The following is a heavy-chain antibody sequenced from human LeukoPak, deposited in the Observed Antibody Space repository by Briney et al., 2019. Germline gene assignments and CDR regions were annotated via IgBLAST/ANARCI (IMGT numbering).Heavy chain of an antibody. CDR2: IYYSGST. J-gene: IGHJ6*02. CDR1: GGSFSGYY. CDR3: ASSSSRGVYYYYGMDV. Sequence: PSETLSLTCAVYGGSFSGYYWSWIRQPPGKGLEWIGSIYYSGSTYYNPSLKSRVTISVDTSKNQFSLKLSSVTAADTAVYYCASSSSRGVYYYYGMDVWGQGTAVTVSS. D-gene: IGHD6-6*01. V-gene: IGHV4-34*01.